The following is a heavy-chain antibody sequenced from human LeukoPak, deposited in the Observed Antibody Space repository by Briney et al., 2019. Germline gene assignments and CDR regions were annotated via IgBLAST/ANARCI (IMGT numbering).Heavy chain of an antibody. CDR3: ARGTNDSSSTSCWKYYYYYYMDV. Sequence: PSETLSLTCTVSGGSISSIYWTWIRQPPGKGLEWIGEINHSGRTNYTPSLKSPITISVDTSKNQFSLKLSSVTAADTAVYYCARGTNDSSSTSCWKYYYYYYMDVWGKGTTVTVSS. J-gene: IGHJ6*03. D-gene: IGHD2-2*01. V-gene: IGHV4-34*01. CDR1: GGSISSIY. CDR2: INHSGRT.